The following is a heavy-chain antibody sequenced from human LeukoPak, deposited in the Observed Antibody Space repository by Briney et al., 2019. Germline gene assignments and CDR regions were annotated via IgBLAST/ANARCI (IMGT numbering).Heavy chain of an antibody. CDR1: GGSISSGGYS. CDR3: ARGRHYYDSSGYPIDY. Sequence: SETLSLTCAVSGGSISSGGYSWSWIRQPPGKGLEWIGYIYHSGSTYYDPSLKSRVTISVDRSKNQFSLKLSSVTAADTAVYYCARGRHYYDSSGYPIDYWGQGTPVTVSS. CDR2: IYHSGST. V-gene: IGHV4-30-2*01. D-gene: IGHD3-22*01. J-gene: IGHJ4*02.